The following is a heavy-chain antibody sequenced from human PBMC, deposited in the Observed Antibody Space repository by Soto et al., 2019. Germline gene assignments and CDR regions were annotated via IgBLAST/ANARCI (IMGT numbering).Heavy chain of an antibody. D-gene: IGHD6-19*01. Sequence: GGSLRLSCAASGFTFSSYGMHWVRQAPGKGLEWVAVISYDGGNKYYADSVKGRFTISRDNSKNTLYLQMNSLRAEDKAVYYCAKRGSGAAVAGDYFDYWGQGT. V-gene: IGHV3-30*18. CDR2: ISYDGGNK. J-gene: IGHJ4*02. CDR1: GFTFSSYG. CDR3: AKRGSGAAVAGDYFDY.